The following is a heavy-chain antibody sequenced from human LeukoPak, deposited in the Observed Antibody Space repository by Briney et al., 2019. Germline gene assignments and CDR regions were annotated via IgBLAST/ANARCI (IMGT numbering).Heavy chain of an antibody. CDR1: GDSVSSNSVA. CDR3: AREWFGESYRRNWFDP. J-gene: IGHJ5*02. D-gene: IGHD3-10*01. Sequence: SQTLSLTCAISGDSVSSNSVAWNWIRQSPSRGLEWLGRTYYRSKWYNDYAVSVKSRITINPDTSKNQFSLQLNSVTPEDTAVYYCAREWFGESYRRNWFDPWGQGTLVTVSS. V-gene: IGHV6-1*01. CDR2: TYYRSKWYN.